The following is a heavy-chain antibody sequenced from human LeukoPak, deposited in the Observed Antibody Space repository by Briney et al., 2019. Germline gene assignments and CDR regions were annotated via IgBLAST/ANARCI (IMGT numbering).Heavy chain of an antibody. V-gene: IGHV1-18*01. CDR3: ARGGGYQDY. Sequence: GASVRVSCKSSASTFSSYRISWLRQAPGQGLEWMGWITTYNGRTNYAQGLQGRVTMTTDPSTITAYMELRSLTSDDTAVYYCARGGGYQDYWGQGTLVTVSS. CDR1: ASTFSSYR. D-gene: IGHD3-22*01. CDR2: ITTYNGRT. J-gene: IGHJ4*02.